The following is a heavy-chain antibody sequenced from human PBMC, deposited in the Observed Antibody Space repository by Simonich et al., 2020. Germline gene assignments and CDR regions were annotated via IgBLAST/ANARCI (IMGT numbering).Heavy chain of an antibody. CDR1: GGSFSGSY. Sequence: QVQLQQWGAGLLKPSETLSLTCAVYGGSFSGSYWSWIRQPPGKGLEWIGEINHSVSTNYNPSLKSRVTISGDTSKNQFSLKLSSVTAADTAVYYCARHLQLGPFDYWGQGTLVTVSS. CDR3: ARHLQLGPFDY. V-gene: IGHV4-34*01. CDR2: INHSVST. J-gene: IGHJ4*02. D-gene: IGHD1-1*01.